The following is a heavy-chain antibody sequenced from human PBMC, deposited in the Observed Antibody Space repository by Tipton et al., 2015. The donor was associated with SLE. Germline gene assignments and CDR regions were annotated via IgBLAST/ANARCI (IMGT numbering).Heavy chain of an antibody. CDR1: DYSISSGYY. V-gene: IGHV4-38-2*01. CDR2: IYHSGST. CDR3: ARVPYPYVAGLS. J-gene: IGHJ4*02. Sequence: TLSLTCAVSDYSISSGYYWGWIRQPPGKGVGWSGSIYHSGSTYNNPPLKSRVTISVDTTKNQFALKGGSVTAGDTAVYYCARVPYPYVAGLSWGQGTLGTVSS. D-gene: IGHD2-15*01.